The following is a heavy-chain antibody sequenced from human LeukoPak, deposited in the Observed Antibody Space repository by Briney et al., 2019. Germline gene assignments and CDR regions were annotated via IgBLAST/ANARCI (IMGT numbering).Heavy chain of an antibody. J-gene: IGHJ3*02. D-gene: IGHD1-26*01. CDR2: IYHSGTT. CDR3: VRPHIVGATSAFDI. CDR1: GYSITSGYF. Sequence: SETLSLTCGVSGYSITSGYFWGWLRQPPGKGLEWIASIYHSGTTYYNPSLKSRVTISVDTSKNQFSLKLSSVTAADTAVYYCVRPHIVGATSAFDIWGQGTMVTVSS. V-gene: IGHV4-38-2*01.